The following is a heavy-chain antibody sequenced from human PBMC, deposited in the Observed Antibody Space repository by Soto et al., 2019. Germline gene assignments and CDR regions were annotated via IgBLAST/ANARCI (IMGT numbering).Heavy chain of an antibody. V-gene: IGHV1-18*04. Sequence: QIQLVQSGAEMKKPGASVKVSCQASGYTFAHYDIIWVRQAPGQRLEWMGWISGKNGNTNYAQKFQVRVTMTADTSTRTAYMELRSLTSDDTAVYYCARPWDYYYYSMDVWGQGTTVTVS. D-gene: IGHD7-27*01. CDR1: GYTFAHYD. CDR2: ISGKNGNT. CDR3: ARPWDYYYYSMDV. J-gene: IGHJ6*02.